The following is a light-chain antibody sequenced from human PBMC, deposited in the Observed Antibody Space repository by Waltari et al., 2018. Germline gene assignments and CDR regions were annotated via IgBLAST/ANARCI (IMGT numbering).Light chain of an antibody. CDR1: QIISTW. V-gene: IGKV1-5*03. CDR2: LAS. CDR3: QQYSTYSYT. J-gene: IGKJ2*01. Sequence: DIQMTQSPSTLSASVGDRVTITCRASQIISTWLAWYQQKPGKAPKLLIYLASSLESGVPSRFSGSGSGTEFTRTISSLQPDDFATYYCQQYSTYSYTFGQGTKLEIK.